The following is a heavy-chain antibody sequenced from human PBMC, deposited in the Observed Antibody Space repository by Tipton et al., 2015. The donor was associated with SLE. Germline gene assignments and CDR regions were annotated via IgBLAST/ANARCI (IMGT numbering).Heavy chain of an antibody. V-gene: IGHV4-34*01. CDR3: ARCEAKYYDRFDY. D-gene: IGHD3-22*01. CDR1: GGSFSAYY. CDR2: INHSGST. J-gene: IGHJ4*02. Sequence: LRLSCAVYGGSFSAYYWSWIRQPPGKGLEWIGEINHSGSTNYNPSLKSRVTISVDTSKNQFSLKLSSVTAADTAVYYCARCEAKYYDRFDYWGQGTLVTVSS.